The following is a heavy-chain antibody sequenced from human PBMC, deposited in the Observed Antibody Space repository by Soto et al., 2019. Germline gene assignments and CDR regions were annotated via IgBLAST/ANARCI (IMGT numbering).Heavy chain of an antibody. D-gene: IGHD3-10*01. Sequence: QVQLVQSGAEVKKPGASVKVSCKASGYTFTSYEINWVRQATGQGLEWMGWMNPNSGDTGYAQKFQGRVTMTRNTSISTAYMELSSLRSKDTAVYYCARGELLWFGELLRWGQGTLVTVSS. CDR1: GYTFTSYE. J-gene: IGHJ4*02. CDR3: ARGELLWFGELLR. V-gene: IGHV1-8*01. CDR2: MNPNSGDT.